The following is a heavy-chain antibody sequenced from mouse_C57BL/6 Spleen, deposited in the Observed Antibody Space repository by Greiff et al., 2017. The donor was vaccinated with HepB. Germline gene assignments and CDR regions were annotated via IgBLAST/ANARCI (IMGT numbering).Heavy chain of an antibody. CDR2: IYPGDGDT. CDR1: GYAFSSSW. V-gene: IGHV1-82*01. Sequence: QVQLQQSGPELVKPGASVKISCKASGYAFSSSWMNWVKQRPGKGLEWIGRIYPGDGDTNYNGKFKGKATLTADKSSSTAYMQLSSLTSEDSAVYFCARGGSSYRVYAMDYWGQGTSVTVSS. D-gene: IGHD1-1*01. J-gene: IGHJ4*01. CDR3: ARGGSSYRVYAMDY.